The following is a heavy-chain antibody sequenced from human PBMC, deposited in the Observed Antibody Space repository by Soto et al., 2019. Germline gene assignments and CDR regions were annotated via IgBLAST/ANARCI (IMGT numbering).Heavy chain of an antibody. CDR2: IIPVFQTA. Sequence: SVKVSCKASGGLFSSYPISWVRQVPGQGLEWMGGIIPVFQTAYYTQRFQGRVTITADESTNTAYMEPSSLRSEDTAIYYCARGGSGYTWLSECCGQGTRVTVYS. J-gene: IGHJ4*02. CDR1: GGLFSSYP. CDR3: ARGGSGYTWLSEC. V-gene: IGHV1-69*13. D-gene: IGHD3-22*01.